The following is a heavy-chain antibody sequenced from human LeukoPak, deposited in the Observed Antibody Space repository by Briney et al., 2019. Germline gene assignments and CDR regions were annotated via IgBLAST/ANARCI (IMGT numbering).Heavy chain of an antibody. V-gene: IGHV3-30*02. J-gene: IGHJ5*02. Sequence: GGSLRLSCAVSGFTFSLYGMHWVRQAPGKGLEWVAFIQHDESNNYYADSVKGRFTISRDNSKNTVYLQMNSLRTEGTAVYYCAKPPLNQHNLDRWGQGTLVTVSS. CDR1: GFTFSLYG. CDR3: AKPPLNQHNLDR. CDR2: IQHDESNN.